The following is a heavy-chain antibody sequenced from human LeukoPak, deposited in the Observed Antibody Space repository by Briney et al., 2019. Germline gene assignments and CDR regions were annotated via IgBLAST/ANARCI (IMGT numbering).Heavy chain of an antibody. V-gene: IGHV4-39*07. Sequence: SETLSLTCTVSGCSISSSSYYWGWIRQPPGKGLEWIGSIYYSGSTYYNPSLKSRVTISVDTSKNQFSLKLSSVTAADTAVYYCAMCSSSRDGVLDYWGQGTLVTVSS. CDR2: IYYSGST. D-gene: IGHD6-6*01. CDR1: GCSISSSSYY. CDR3: AMCSSSRDGVLDY. J-gene: IGHJ4*02.